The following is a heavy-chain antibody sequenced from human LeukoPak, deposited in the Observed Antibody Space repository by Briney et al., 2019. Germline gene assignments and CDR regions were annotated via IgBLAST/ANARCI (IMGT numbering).Heavy chain of an antibody. J-gene: IGHJ6*03. CDR1: GFTFDDYA. D-gene: IGHD6-13*01. CDR3: AKEGQQLVRDYYYYYMDV. Sequence: GGSLRLSCAASGFTFDDYAMHWVRQAPGKGLEWVSGISWNSGSIGYADSVKGRFTISRDNAKNSLYLQMNSLRAEDTAWYYCAKEGQQLVRDYYYYYMDVWGKGTTVTVSS. V-gene: IGHV3-9*01. CDR2: ISWNSGSI.